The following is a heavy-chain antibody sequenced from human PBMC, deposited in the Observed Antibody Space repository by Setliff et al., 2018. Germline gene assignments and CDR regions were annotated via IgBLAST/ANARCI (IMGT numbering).Heavy chain of an antibody. CDR3: ARKYQRGKAPVVDP. J-gene: IGHJ5*02. CDR2: INHSGST. D-gene: IGHD2-2*01. V-gene: IGHV4-34*01. Sequence: ETLSLTCTVYGGSFSDYYWGWIRQPPGKGLEWIAEINHSGSTNYNPSLKSRVTISVDTSKSQFSLNLRSVTAADTAVYYCARKYQRGKAPVVDPWGQGTLVTVSS. CDR1: GGSFSDYY.